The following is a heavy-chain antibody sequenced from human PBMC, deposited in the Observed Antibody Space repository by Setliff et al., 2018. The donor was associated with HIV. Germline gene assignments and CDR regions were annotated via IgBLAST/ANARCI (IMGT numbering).Heavy chain of an antibody. CDR1: GYTFTSYG. D-gene: IGHD3-10*01. Sequence: GASVKVSCKASGYTFTSYGISWVRQAPGQGLEWMGWINPNSGGTNYAQKFQGWVTVTRDTSISTAYMELSRLRSDDTAVYYCARGGYYYGSGKGNWFDPWGQGTLVTVSS. CDR2: INPNSGGT. CDR3: ARGGYYYGSGKGNWFDP. J-gene: IGHJ5*02. V-gene: IGHV1-2*04.